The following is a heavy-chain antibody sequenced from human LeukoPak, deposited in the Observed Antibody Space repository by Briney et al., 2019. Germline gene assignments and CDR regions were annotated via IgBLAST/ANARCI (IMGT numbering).Heavy chain of an antibody. J-gene: IGHJ4*02. D-gene: IGHD3-3*01. CDR1: GFTFSSYA. CDR2: ICDSGGST. V-gene: IGHV3-23*01. Sequence: GGSLRLSCAASGFTFSSYAMSWVRQAPGQGLEWVSAICDSGGSTYYADSVKGRFTISRDNSKNTLYLQMNSLRAEDTVVYYCAKRPGDYDFWSGFDYWGQATLVTVSS. CDR3: AKRPGDYDFWSGFDY.